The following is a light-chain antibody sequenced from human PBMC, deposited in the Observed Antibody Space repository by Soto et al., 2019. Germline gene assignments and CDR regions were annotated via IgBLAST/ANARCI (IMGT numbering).Light chain of an antibody. Sequence: EIVMTQSPATLSVSPGERATLSCRASQNDYANVAWFQRRPGQAPRLLIYRASTRATGTPARFSGSGSGTEFTLTISSLQSEDFALYYCQQYHNLWTFGQGTEVEIK. J-gene: IGKJ1*01. CDR1: QNDYAN. CDR3: QQYHNLWT. CDR2: RAS. V-gene: IGKV3-15*01.